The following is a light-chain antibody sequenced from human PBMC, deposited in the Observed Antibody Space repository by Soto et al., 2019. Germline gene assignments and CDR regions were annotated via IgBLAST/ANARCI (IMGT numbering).Light chain of an antibody. CDR3: QKYNSAPWT. CDR1: QGISNF. J-gene: IGKJ1*01. Sequence: DIHMTQSPSSLSASVGDRVTITCRARQGISNFLAWHQQKPGKVPKLLIYAASTLQSGVPSRFSCIGSGTDLTLTITRLQPEDVATYYCQKYNSAPWTFGQGTKVEIK. V-gene: IGKV1-27*01. CDR2: AAS.